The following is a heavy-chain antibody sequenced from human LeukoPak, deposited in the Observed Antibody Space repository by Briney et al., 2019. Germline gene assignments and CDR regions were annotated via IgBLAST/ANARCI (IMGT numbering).Heavy chain of an antibody. D-gene: IGHD1-26*01. CDR3: TRDQSSPYSGSRGWFDP. Sequence: GGSLRLSCAVSGFTFDDYGMSWVRQAPGKGLEWVSYISSSGSTRYYADSVKGRFTISRDNAKNSLYLQMNSLRAEDTAVYYCTRDQSSPYSGSRGWFDPWGQGTLVTVSS. CDR2: ISSSGSTR. J-gene: IGHJ5*02. V-gene: IGHV3-48*03. CDR1: GFTFDDYG.